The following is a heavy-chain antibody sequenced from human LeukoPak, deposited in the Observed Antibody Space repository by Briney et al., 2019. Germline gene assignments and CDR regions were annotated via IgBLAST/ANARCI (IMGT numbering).Heavy chain of an antibody. D-gene: IGHD6-13*01. CDR2: INSDGSST. V-gene: IGHV3-74*01. J-gene: IGHJ4*02. Sequence: GGSLRLSCAASGFTFSKHWMHWVRQVPGKGLVWVSRINSDGSSTSYADSVKGRFTISRDNAKNTVYLQMNSLRAEDTAVYYCARGGSSNWFDYWGQGTLVTVSS. CDR3: ARGGSSNWFDY. CDR1: GFTFSKHW.